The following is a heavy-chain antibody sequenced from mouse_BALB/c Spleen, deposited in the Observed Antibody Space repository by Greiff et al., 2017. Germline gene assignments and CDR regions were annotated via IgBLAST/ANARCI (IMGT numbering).Heavy chain of an antibody. CDR3: TGYLDV. J-gene: IGHJ1*01. CDR2: IRLKSDNYAT. CDR1: GFTFSSYW. V-gene: IGHV6-6*02. Sequence: EVKVVESGGGLVQPGGSMKLSCVASGFTFSSYWMSWVRQSPEKGLEWVAEIRLKSDNYATHYAESVKGKFTISRDDSKSRLYLHMNSLRAEDTGIYYCTGYLDVWGAGTTVTVSS.